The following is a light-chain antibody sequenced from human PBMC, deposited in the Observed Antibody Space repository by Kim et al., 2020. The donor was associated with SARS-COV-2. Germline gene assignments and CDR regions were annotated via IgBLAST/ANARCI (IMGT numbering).Light chain of an antibody. J-gene: IGLJ2*01. Sequence: SGQTVGTTSQGDSLRRYYASWYQKKTGQAPVLVINVKNNRPSGIPDRFSGSSSGNTAALTITGAQAEDEVYYYNNSRDSSGNHLVFGGGTQLTVL. CDR1: SLRRYY. V-gene: IGLV3-19*01. CDR3: NSRDSSGNHLV. CDR2: VKN.